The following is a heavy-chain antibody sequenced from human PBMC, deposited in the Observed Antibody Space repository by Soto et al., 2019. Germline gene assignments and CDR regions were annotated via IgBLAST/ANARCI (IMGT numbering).Heavy chain of an antibody. Sequence: QVQLQESSPGLVKPSQTLSLICTVSGGSISSGGYYWSWIRQHPGKGLEWIGYIYYSGSTYYNPSLKSRVTISVDTSKNQFSLKLTSVTAADTAVYYCARDWGRDGCFDYWGQGTLVTVSS. D-gene: IGHD3-16*01. CDR3: ARDWGRDGCFDY. J-gene: IGHJ4*02. CDR2: IYYSGST. V-gene: IGHV4-31*03. CDR1: GGSISSGGYY.